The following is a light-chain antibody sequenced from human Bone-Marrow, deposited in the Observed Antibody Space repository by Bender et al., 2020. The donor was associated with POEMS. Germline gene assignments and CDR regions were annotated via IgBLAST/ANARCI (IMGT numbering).Light chain of an antibody. CDR3: TSYTTDSNLQVI. CDR2: EVS. Sequence: QSALTQPASVSGSPGQSITISCTGTSNDVGGYGFVSWYQQHPGKAPKLMIYEVSDRPSGVSDRFSGSKSGDTASLTVSGLQAEDEADYFCTSYTTDSNLQVIFGGGTKLTVL. J-gene: IGLJ2*01. CDR1: SNDVGGYGF. V-gene: IGLV2-14*01.